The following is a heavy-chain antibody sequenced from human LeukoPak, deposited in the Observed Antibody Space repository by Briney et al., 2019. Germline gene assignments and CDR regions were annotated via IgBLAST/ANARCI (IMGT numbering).Heavy chain of an antibody. Sequence: SETLSLTCAVYGGSFSGYYWSWIRQPPGKGLEWIGEINRSGSTNYNPSLKSRVTMSVDTSKNQFSLKLSSVTAADTAVYYCARAPSDYSSGWYDYWGQGTLVAVSS. J-gene: IGHJ4*02. CDR1: GGSFSGYY. V-gene: IGHV4-34*01. D-gene: IGHD6-19*01. CDR2: INRSGST. CDR3: ARAPSDYSSGWYDY.